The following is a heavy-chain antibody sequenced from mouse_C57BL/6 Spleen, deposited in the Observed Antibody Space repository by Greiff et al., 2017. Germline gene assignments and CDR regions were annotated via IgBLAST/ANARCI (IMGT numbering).Heavy chain of an antibody. D-gene: IGHD1-1*01. CDR2: IYPGDGDT. J-gene: IGHJ2*01. V-gene: IGHV1-80*01. CDR1: GYAFSSYW. Sequence: VQLQQSGAELVKPGASVKISCKASGYAFSSYWMNWVKQRPGKGLEWIGQIYPGDGDTNYNGKFKGKATLTADKSSSTAYMQLSSLTSEDSAVYFCARGEVFITTVVAFDYWGQGTTLTVSS. CDR3: ARGEVFITTVVAFDY.